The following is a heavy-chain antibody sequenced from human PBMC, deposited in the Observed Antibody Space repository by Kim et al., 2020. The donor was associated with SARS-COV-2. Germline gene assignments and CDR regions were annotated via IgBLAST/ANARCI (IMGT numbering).Heavy chain of an antibody. CDR2: INHSGST. J-gene: IGHJ4*02. D-gene: IGHD2-8*01. CDR1: GGSFSGYY. Sequence: SETLSLTCAVYGGSFSGYYWSWIRQPPGKGLEWIGEINHSGSTNYNPSLKSRVTISVDTSKYQFSLKLSSVTAADTAVYYCARRMVYATADYWGQGTLVTVSS. V-gene: IGHV4-34*01. CDR3: ARRMVYATADY.